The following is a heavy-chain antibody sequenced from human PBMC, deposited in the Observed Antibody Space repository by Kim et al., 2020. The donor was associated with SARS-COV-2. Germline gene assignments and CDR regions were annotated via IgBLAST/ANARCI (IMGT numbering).Heavy chain of an antibody. V-gene: IGHV3-64*01. CDR3: AREARNSGNYDYLDY. J-gene: IGHJ4*02. CDR1: GFTLTNYA. CDR2: ISSNGYST. D-gene: IGHD1-26*01. Sequence: GGSLRLSCTASGFTLTNYAMHWVRQAPGKGLEYVSAISSNGYSTYYANFVEGRFTISRDTSKKTLYLQLGSLRAEDKAMYYCAREARNSGNYDYLDYWGQGILVSVSS.